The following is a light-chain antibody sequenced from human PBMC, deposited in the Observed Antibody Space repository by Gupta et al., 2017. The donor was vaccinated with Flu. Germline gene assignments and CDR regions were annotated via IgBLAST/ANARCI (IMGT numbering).Light chain of an antibody. CDR3: QSYDSSLSGSL. CDR1: RSNIGAGYD. J-gene: IGLJ3*02. CDR2: VNS. V-gene: IGLV1-40*01. Sequence: VTISCTGSRSNIGAGYDGHWYQKLPGTPPKPIIYVNSNRPSGVPDRFSGSKSGTSASLAIAGLQAEDEANYYCQSYDSSLSGSLFGGGTKVTVL.